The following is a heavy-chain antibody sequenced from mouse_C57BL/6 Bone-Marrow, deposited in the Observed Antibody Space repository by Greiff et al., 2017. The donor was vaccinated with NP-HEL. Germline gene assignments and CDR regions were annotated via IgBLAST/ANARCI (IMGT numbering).Heavy chain of an antibody. Sequence: EVQRVESEGGLVQPGSSMKLSCTASGFTFSDYSMAWVRQVPETGLEWVANINYDGSSTYYLDSLKSRFIISGDNAKNILYLQMSSLKSEDTATYYCAREGGLRRRTYAMDYWGQGTSVTVSS. J-gene: IGHJ4*01. CDR3: AREGGLRRRTYAMDY. V-gene: IGHV5-16*01. CDR1: GFTFSDYS. CDR2: INYDGSST. D-gene: IGHD2-4*01.